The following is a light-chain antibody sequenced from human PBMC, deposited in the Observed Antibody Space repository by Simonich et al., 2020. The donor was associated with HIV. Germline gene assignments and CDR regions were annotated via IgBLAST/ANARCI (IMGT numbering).Light chain of an antibody. CDR1: QGVSNS. CDR2: DAS. CDR3: QQYHHLPLT. V-gene: IGKV1-33*01. Sequence: DIQMTQSPSSLSASVGDRVTITCRASQGVSNSLAWYQQKPGKAPKLLIFDASNLETGVPSRFSGSASGTDFTFTISSLQPEDIATYYCQQYHHLPLTFAGGTKVEIK. J-gene: IGKJ4*01.